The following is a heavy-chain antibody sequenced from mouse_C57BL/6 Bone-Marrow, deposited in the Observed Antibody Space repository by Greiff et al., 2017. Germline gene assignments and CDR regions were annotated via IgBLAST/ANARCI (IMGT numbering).Heavy chain of an antibody. J-gene: IGHJ2*01. CDR1: GYTFTSYW. Sequence: QVQLQQPGAELVMPGASVKLSCKASGYTFTSYWMHWVKQRPGQGLEWIGEIDPSDSYTNSNQKFKGKSTLTVDKSSSTAYMQLSSLTSEDSAVYYGASHSTGPYFDYWGQGTTLTVSS. V-gene: IGHV1-69*01. CDR2: IDPSDSYT. D-gene: IGHD4-1*02. CDR3: ASHSTGPYFDY.